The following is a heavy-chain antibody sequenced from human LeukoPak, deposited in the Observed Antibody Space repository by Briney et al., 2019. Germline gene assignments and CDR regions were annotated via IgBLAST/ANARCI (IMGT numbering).Heavy chain of an antibody. J-gene: IGHJ4*02. Sequence: SETLSLTCTVSGGSISSYYWSWIRQPPGKGLEWIGYIYYSGSTNYNPSLKSRVAISVDTSKNQFSLKLSSVTAADTAVYYCARNTGRYPDYWGQGTLVTVSS. D-gene: IGHD1-26*01. CDR3: ARNTGRYPDY. CDR2: IYYSGST. CDR1: GGSISSYY. V-gene: IGHV4-59*08.